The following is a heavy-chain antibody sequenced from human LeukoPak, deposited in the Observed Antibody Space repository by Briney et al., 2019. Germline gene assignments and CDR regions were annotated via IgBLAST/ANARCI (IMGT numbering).Heavy chain of an antibody. CDR3: AREQQLVTPMDY. V-gene: IGHV3-30-3*01. Sequence: PGGSLRLSCAASGFTFSSYAMHWVRQAPSKGLEWVAVISYDGSNKYYADSVKGRFTISRDNSKNTLYLQMNSLRAEDTAVYYCAREQQLVTPMDYWGQGTLVTVSS. CDR1: GFTFSSYA. CDR2: ISYDGSNK. D-gene: IGHD6-13*01. J-gene: IGHJ4*02.